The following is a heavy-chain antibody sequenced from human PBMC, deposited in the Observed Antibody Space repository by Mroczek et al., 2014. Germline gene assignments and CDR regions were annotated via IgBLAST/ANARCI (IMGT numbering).Heavy chain of an antibody. V-gene: IGHV4-34*01. Sequence: QVQLQESGAGLLKPSETLSLTCAVYGGSFSGYYWSWIRQPPGKGLEWIGEINHSGSTNYNPSLKSRVTISVDTSKNQFSLKLSSVTAADTAVYYCARGRGYSYGYSFWERCWFDPWGQGTLVTVSS. J-gene: IGHJ5*02. D-gene: IGHD5-18*01. CDR1: GGSFSGYY. CDR3: ARGRGYSYGYSFWERCWFDP. CDR2: INHSGST.